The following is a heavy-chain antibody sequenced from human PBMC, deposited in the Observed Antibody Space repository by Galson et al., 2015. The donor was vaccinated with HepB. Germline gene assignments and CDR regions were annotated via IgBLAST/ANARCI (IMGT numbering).Heavy chain of an antibody. CDR1: GYDFNKYG. D-gene: IGHD1-7*01. V-gene: IGHV1-18*01. CDR3: ARDSRLELHLNNYYSDGMDV. Sequence: SVKVSCKASGYDFNKYGLSWVRQAPGQGLEWMGWVSGYDGSANYSPKFQGRVTMTTQTSTGTAYMEMRSLRSDDTAVYYCARDSRLELHLNNYYSDGMDVWGQGTSVRVS. J-gene: IGHJ6*02. CDR2: VSGYDGSA.